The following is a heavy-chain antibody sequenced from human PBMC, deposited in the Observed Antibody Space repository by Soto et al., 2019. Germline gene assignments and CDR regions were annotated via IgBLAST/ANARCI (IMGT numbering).Heavy chain of an antibody. D-gene: IGHD4-17*01. J-gene: IGHJ5*02. CDR3: AKGEDFGDFKRNWFDP. V-gene: IGHV3-23*01. Sequence: GGSLRLSCAASGFTFASYAMSWVRQAPGKGLEWVSAISAGVGSTYYADSVKGRFTMSRDNFKNTLYLQMNSLRAEDTAVYHCAKGEDFGDFKRNWFDPWGQGTLVTVSS. CDR2: ISAGVGST. CDR1: GFTFASYA.